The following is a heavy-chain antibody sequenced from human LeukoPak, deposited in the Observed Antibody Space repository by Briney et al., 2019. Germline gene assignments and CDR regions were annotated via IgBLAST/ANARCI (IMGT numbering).Heavy chain of an antibody. CDR3: ARHQTLGIVYFDY. D-gene: IGHD7-27*01. Sequence: SETLSLTCTVSGGSISSSSYYWGWIRQPPGKGPEWIGTFYSSGSTYYNPSLKSRVTISIDTSKNQFSLKLSSVTAADTAVYYCARHQTLGIVYFDYWGQGTLVTVSS. CDR1: GGSISSSSYY. CDR2: FYSSGST. V-gene: IGHV4-39*01. J-gene: IGHJ4*02.